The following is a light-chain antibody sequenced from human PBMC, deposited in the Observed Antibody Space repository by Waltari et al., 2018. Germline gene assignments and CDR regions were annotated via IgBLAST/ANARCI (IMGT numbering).Light chain of an antibody. Sequence: EIVMTQSPATLSVSPGERATLSCRASQPISSNLAWYQHKPGQAPRLLISGASTRASGIPARFSGSGSGTQFTLTINSLQSEDFAVYYGQQYNIRLTFGGGTKVDIK. CDR1: QPISSN. V-gene: IGKV3-15*01. CDR2: GAS. J-gene: IGKJ4*01. CDR3: QQYNIRLT.